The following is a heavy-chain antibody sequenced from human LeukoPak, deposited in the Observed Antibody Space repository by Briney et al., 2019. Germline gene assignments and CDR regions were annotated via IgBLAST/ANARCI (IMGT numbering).Heavy chain of an antibody. Sequence: SVKVSCKASGGTFSSYTNSWVRQAPGQGLEWMGRIIPILGIANYAQKFQGRVTITADKSTSTAYMELSSLRSEDTAVYYCARDPSGGGYFDYWGQGTLVTVSS. J-gene: IGHJ4*02. V-gene: IGHV1-69*04. CDR2: IIPILGIA. CDR1: GGTFSSYT. CDR3: ARDPSGGGYFDY. D-gene: IGHD3-22*01.